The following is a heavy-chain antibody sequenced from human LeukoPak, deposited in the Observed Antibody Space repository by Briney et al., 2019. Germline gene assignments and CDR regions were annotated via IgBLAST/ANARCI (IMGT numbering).Heavy chain of an antibody. Sequence: TPSETLSLTCTVSGGSISSYYWSWIRQPAGKGLEWIGRIYTSGSTNYNPSLKSRVTMSVDTSKNQFSLKLSSVTAADTAVYYCARDEVYCSSTSCYGSFDYWGQGTLVTVSS. CDR1: GGSISSYY. D-gene: IGHD2-2*01. CDR2: IYTSGST. V-gene: IGHV4-4*07. J-gene: IGHJ4*02. CDR3: ARDEVYCSSTSCYGSFDY.